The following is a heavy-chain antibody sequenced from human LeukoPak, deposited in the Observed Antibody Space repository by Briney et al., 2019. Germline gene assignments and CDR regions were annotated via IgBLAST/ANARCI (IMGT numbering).Heavy chain of an antibody. D-gene: IGHD3-10*01. V-gene: IGHV4-59*01. CDR3: ARLVVLREYGSGSYNDPYYYYGMDV. CDR1: GGSISSYY. Sequence: PSETLSLTCTVSGGSISSYYWSWIRQPPGKGLEWIGYIYYSGSTNYNPSLKSRVTISADTSKNQFSLKLSSVTAADTAVYYCARLVVLREYGSGSYNDPYYYYGMDVWGQGTTVTVSS. CDR2: IYYSGST. J-gene: IGHJ6*02.